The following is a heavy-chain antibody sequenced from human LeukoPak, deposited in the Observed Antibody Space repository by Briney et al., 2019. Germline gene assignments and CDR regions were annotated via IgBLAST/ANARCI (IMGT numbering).Heavy chain of an antibody. Sequence: ASVKVSCNASGYTFTSYGISWLRQSPGQGLEWMGWISAYNGNTNYAQKLQGRVTMTTDTSTSTAYMELRSLRSDDTAVYYCSRVGSLSFDPWGQGTLVTVSS. J-gene: IGHJ5*02. CDR2: ISAYNGNT. D-gene: IGHD2-15*01. V-gene: IGHV1-18*01. CDR1: GYTFTSYG. CDR3: SRVGSLSFDP.